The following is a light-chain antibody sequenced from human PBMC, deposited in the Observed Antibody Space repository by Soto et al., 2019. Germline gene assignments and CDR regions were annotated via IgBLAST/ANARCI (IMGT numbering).Light chain of an antibody. CDR3: LQDYDYPLT. Sequence: IQMTPSPSSLSAYVSDRVTITCRASQSITMYLNWYRQKSGKAPELLIYTPSTLPSGVPSRFSGSGSGTDFALTISNLQPEDFATYYCLQDYDYPLTFGGGTKVDIK. CDR1: QSITMY. J-gene: IGKJ4*01. V-gene: IGKV1-6*01. CDR2: TPS.